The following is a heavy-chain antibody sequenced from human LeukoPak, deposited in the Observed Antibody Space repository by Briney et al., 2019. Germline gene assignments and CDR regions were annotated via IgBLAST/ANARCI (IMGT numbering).Heavy chain of an antibody. CDR3: ARDRGFFCSGGSCYSRAHFDY. Sequence: GGSLRLSSAASGFTFSSYSMNWVRQAPGKGLEWVSSISSSSSYIYYADSVKGRFTISRDNAKNSLYLQMNSLRAEDTAVYYCARDRGFFCSGGSCYSRAHFDYWGQGTLVTVSS. CDR1: GFTFSSYS. J-gene: IGHJ4*02. D-gene: IGHD2-15*01. V-gene: IGHV3-21*01. CDR2: ISSSSSYI.